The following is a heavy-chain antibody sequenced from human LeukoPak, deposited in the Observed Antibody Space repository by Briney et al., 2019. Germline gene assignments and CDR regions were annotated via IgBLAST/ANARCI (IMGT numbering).Heavy chain of an antibody. CDR3: ASDLEREVIGGFDP. CDR1: GGSLSNGV. D-gene: IGHD3-10*01. Sequence: SETLSLTCTVSGGSLSNGVWSWIRQPPGQGLEWVGFGHFSWGAKYNPSLKSRVTISLDTSKNQFSLELSSVTSADTGMYYCASDLEREVIGGFDPWGQGTQVTVSS. V-gene: IGHV4-59*13. J-gene: IGHJ5*02. CDR2: GHFSWGA.